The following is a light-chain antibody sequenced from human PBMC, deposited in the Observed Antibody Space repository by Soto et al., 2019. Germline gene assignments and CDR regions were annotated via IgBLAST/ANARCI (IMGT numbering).Light chain of an antibody. J-gene: IGLJ3*02. V-gene: IGLV2-11*01. Sequence: QSALTQPRSMSGSPGQSVTISCTGTSSDVGGYNYVSWYQQYPGKAPKLMTYDVSKRPSGIPDRFSGSKSGNTASLTISGLQAEDEADYYCCSYAGSYTWVFGGGTQLTVL. CDR1: SSDVGGYNY. CDR3: CSYAGSYTWV. CDR2: DVS.